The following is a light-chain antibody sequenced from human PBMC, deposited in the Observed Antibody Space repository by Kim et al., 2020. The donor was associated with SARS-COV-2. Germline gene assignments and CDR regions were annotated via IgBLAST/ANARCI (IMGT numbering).Light chain of an antibody. Sequence: EIVLTQFPGTLSLSPGEGATLSCRASQSVARSYLAWYQQKPGQAPRLLIFGATTRASGIPDRFSGSGSGTDFTLNITRLEPDDFAVYYCQQYGTSPSWTFGPGTKVEIK. CDR2: GAT. CDR1: QSVARSY. CDR3: QQYGTSPSWT. V-gene: IGKV3-20*01. J-gene: IGKJ1*01.